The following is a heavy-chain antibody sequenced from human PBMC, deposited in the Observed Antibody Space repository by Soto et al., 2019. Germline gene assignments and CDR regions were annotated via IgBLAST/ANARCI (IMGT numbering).Heavy chain of an antibody. J-gene: IGHJ4*02. CDR1: GYTFNTYY. Sequence: QVQLVQSGAEVKKPGASVKVSCKPSGYTFNTYYLHWVRQAPGQALEWMGVIHPSGGGTTYAQKFLGRVTVTRDTSTSTVFMELSSLRSDDPAVYYCARGGHIAVVTASFDYWGQGTLVTVSS. V-gene: IGHV1-46*02. CDR3: ARGGHIAVVTASFDY. D-gene: IGHD2-21*02. CDR2: IHPSGGGT.